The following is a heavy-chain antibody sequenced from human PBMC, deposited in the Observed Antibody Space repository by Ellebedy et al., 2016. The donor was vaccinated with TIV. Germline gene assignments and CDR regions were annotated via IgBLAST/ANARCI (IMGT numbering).Heavy chain of an antibody. J-gene: IGHJ4*02. CDR3: ARDYYGSGSYQDY. D-gene: IGHD3-10*01. CDR1: GFTFSDYY. Sequence: GGSLRLSCAASGFTFSDYYMSWIRQAPGKGLEWISYISSRSIYTNYADSVKGRFTISRDNAKNSLYLQMNSLRAEDTAVYFCARDYYGSGSYQDYWGQGTLVTVSS. CDR2: ISSRSIYT. V-gene: IGHV3-11*06.